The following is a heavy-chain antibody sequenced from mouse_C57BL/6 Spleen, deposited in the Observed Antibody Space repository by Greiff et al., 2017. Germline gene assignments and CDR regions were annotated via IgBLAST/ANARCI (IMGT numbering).Heavy chain of an antibody. V-gene: IGHV1-15*01. CDR3: TSLDYGTDY. Sequence: QVQLQQSGAELVRPGASVTLSCKASGYTFTDYEMHWVKQTPVHGLEWIGAIDPETGSTAYNQKFKGKAIMTADKSSSPAYMELRSLTSEDSAVYYCTSLDYGTDYWGQGTTRTVSS. CDR1: GYTFTDYE. J-gene: IGHJ2*01. D-gene: IGHD1-1*01. CDR2: IDPETGST.